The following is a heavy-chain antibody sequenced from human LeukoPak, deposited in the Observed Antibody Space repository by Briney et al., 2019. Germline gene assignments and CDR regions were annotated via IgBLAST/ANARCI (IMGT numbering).Heavy chain of an antibody. J-gene: IGHJ4*02. CDR3: AKGKVYSGYDSHFDY. CDR1: GFTFDDYA. D-gene: IGHD5-12*01. Sequence: PGGSLRLSCAASGFTFDDYAMHWVRQAPGKGLEWVSGISWNSGSIGYADSMKGRFTISRDNAKNSLYLQMNSLRTEDTALYYCAKGKVYSGYDSHFDYWGQGTLVTVSS. V-gene: IGHV3-9*01. CDR2: ISWNSGSI.